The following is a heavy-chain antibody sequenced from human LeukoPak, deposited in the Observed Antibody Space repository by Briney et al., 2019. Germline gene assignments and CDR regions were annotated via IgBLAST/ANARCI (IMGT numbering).Heavy chain of an antibody. CDR2: ISAYNSNT. CDR1: GYTFTSYG. J-gene: IGHJ3*02. V-gene: IGHV1-18*04. CDR3: ARDVKVQLWLPGAFDI. D-gene: IGHD5-18*01. Sequence: ASVKVACKASGYTFTSYGISWVRQAPGQGLEWMGWISAYNSNTNYAQKLQGRVTMTTDTSTSTAYMELRSLRSDDTAVYYCARDVKVQLWLPGAFDIWGQGTMVTVSS.